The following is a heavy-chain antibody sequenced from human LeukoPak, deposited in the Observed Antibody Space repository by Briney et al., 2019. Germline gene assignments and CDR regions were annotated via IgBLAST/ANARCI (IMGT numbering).Heavy chain of an antibody. J-gene: IGHJ4*02. CDR3: ARDQYCSGGSCYSVFFNY. CDR1: GYTFTSYD. CDR2: INPNSGGT. D-gene: IGHD2-15*01. V-gene: IGHV1-2*06. Sequence: GASVKVSCKASGYTFTSYDINWVRQATGQGLEWMGRINPNSGGTNYAQKFQGRVTMTRDTSISTAYMELSRLRSDDTAVYYCARDQYCSGGSCYSVFFNYWGQGTLVTVSS.